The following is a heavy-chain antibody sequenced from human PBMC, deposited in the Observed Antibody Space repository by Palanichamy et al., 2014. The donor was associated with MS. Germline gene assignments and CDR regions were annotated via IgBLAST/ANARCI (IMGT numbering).Heavy chain of an antibody. J-gene: IGHJ2*01. V-gene: IGHV3-23*01. CDR3: AKGRGSGGFRTTDYWYFDL. CDR1: GFTFSTYA. Sequence: EVQLLESGGGLVQPGGSLRLSCAASGFTFSTYAMSWVRQAPGKGLEWVSAISGSGGSTYYADSVKGRFTISRDNSKNTLYLQLNSLRAEDTAVYYCAKGRGSGGFRTTDYWYFDLWGRGTLVTVSS. CDR2: ISGSGGST. D-gene: IGHD2-15*01.